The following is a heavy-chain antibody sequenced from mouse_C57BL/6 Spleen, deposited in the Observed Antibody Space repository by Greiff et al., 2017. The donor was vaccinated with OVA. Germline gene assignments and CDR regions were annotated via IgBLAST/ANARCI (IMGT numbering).Heavy chain of an antibody. CDR3: ARKEETTGVFDY. J-gene: IGHJ2*01. CDR1: GYTFTSYW. D-gene: IGHD1-1*01. V-gene: IGHV1-55*01. CDR2: IYPGSGST. Sequence: VQLQQPGAELVKPGASVKMSCKASGYTFTSYWITWVKQRPGQGLEWIGDIYPGSGSTNYNEKFKSKATLTVDTSSSTAYMQLSSLTSEDSAVYYCARKEETTGVFDYWGQGTTLTVSS.